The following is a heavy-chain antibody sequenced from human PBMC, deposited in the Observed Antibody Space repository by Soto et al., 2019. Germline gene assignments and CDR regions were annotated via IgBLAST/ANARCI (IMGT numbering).Heavy chain of an antibody. J-gene: IGHJ6*02. CDR2: INHSGST. CDR3: ARGFGGGIRYYYYYGMDV. V-gene: IGHV4-34*01. CDR1: GGSFSGYY. D-gene: IGHD3-16*01. Sequence: SETLSLTCAVYGGSFSGYYCSWIRQPPGKGLEWIGEINHSGSTNYNPSLKSRVTISVDTSKNQFSLKLSSVTAADTAVYYCARGFGGGIRYYYYYGMDVWGQGTTVT.